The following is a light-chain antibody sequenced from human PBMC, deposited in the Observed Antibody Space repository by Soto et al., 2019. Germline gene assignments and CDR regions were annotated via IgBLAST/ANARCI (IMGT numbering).Light chain of an antibody. CDR2: AAS. CDR1: QTIDTY. V-gene: IGKV1-39*01. CDR3: KHSTGIPYT. Sequence: DIQMTQSPSSLSASVGDRVTITCRASQTIDTYLNWYQQNPGKAPKLLIYAASTLQNGVPSRFXGSGSVXXXTLXIXSXQPEDFATYYCKHSTGIPYTFGQGTKLEIK. J-gene: IGKJ2*01.